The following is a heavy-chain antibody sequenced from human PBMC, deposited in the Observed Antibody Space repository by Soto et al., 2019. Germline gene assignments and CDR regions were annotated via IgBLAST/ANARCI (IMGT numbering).Heavy chain of an antibody. J-gene: IGHJ6*03. Sequence: SETLSLTCAVYGGSFSGYYWSWIRQPPGKGLEWIGEINHSGSTNYNPSLKSRVTISVDTSKNQFSLKLSSVTAADTAVYYCARGRRWLVYYYYMDVWGKGTTVTVSS. D-gene: IGHD6-19*01. CDR3: ARGRRWLVYYYYMDV. CDR2: INHSGST. V-gene: IGHV4-34*01. CDR1: GGSFSGYY.